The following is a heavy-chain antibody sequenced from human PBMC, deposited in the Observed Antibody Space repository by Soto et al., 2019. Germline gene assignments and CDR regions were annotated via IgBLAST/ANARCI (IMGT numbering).Heavy chain of an antibody. D-gene: IGHD3-10*01. J-gene: IGHJ6*02. CDR2: ISYDGYLK. CDR1: GFTFSTYG. Sequence: GGSLRLSCAASGFTFSTYGMQWVRQAPGKGLEWVAVISYDGYLKYYVDAVKGRFTVARDNSKNTLFLEMNSLRVEDTAVYFCAKDFKVSGSHYGTLNYYYGMDVWGQGATVTVSS. CDR3: AKDFKVSGSHYGTLNYYYGMDV. V-gene: IGHV3-30*18.